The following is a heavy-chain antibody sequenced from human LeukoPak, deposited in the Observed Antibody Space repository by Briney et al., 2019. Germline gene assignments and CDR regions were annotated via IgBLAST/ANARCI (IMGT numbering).Heavy chain of an antibody. CDR3: AREDDDSSGYYGY. CDR2: INHSGST. J-gene: IGHJ4*02. CDR1: GGSFSGYY. Sequence: PSETLSLTCAVYGGSFSGYYWSWIRQPPGKGLEWIGEINHSGSTNYNPSLKSQVTISVDTSKNQFSLKLSSVTAADTAVYYCAREDDDSSGYYGYWGQGTLVTVSS. V-gene: IGHV4-34*01. D-gene: IGHD3-22*01.